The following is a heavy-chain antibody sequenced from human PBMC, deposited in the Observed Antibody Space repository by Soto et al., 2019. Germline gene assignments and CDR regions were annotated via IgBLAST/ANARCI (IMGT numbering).Heavy chain of an antibody. V-gene: IGHV4-59*01. D-gene: IGHD3-3*01. CDR2: IYYKGNT. CDR1: GDSINSDY. J-gene: IGHJ5*02. Sequence: SETLSLTCTVSGDSINSDYWSWIRQPPGKGLEWIGYIYYKGNTNYNPSLKSRVTISVGTSKTQFSLKLSSVTAADTAVYYCARRGGSHYDFWSGYYVYNWFDPWGQGTLVTVSS. CDR3: ARRGGSHYDFWSGYYVYNWFDP.